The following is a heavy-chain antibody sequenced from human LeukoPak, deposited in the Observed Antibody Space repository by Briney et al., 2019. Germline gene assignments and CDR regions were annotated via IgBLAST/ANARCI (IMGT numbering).Heavy chain of an antibody. D-gene: IGHD5-18*01. V-gene: IGHV3-21*01. CDR3: ARAMDTAMVTDAFDI. CDR2: ISSSSSYI. J-gene: IGHJ3*02. CDR1: GFTFSSYS. Sequence: NPGGSLRLSCAASGFTFSSYSMNWVRQAPGKGLELVSSISSSSSYIYYADSVKGRFTISRDNAKNSLYLQMNSLRAEDTAVYYCARAMDTAMVTDAFDIWGQGTMVTVSS.